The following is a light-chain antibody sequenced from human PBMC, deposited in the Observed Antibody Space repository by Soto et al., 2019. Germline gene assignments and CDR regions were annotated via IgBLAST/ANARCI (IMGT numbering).Light chain of an antibody. J-gene: IGLJ2*01. CDR1: SSDVGGYAR. V-gene: IGLV2-8*01. CDR2: GVT. Sequence: QSALTQPPSASGSLGQSVTISCTGTSSDVGGYARVSWFQQHPGKAPKLIIYGVTDRISGVPDRFSGSKSGNTASLTVSGLQAEEEANYCCASYGGRDDMIVGEGTKLTVL. CDR3: ASYGGRDDMI.